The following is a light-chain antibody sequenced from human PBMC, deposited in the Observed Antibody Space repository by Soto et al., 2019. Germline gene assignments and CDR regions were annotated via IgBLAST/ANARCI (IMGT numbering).Light chain of an antibody. J-gene: IGLJ2*01. CDR3: SSYAGSNNLV. Sequence: QSVLTQPPSASGSPGQSVTISCTGTSSGVGGYNYVSWYQQHPGKAPKLMIYEVSRRPSGVPDRFSGSKSGNTASLTVSGLQAEDEADYYCSSYAGSNNLVFGGGTQLT. CDR2: EVS. V-gene: IGLV2-8*01. CDR1: SSGVGGYNY.